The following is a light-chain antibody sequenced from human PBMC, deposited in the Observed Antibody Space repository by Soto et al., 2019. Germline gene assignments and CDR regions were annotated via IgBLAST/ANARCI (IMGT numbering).Light chain of an antibody. Sequence: QPVLTQPPSASGTPGQRVTISCSGSSSNIGSNTVNWYQQRPGTAPKLLIYSNNLRPSGVPDRFSGSKSGTSASLAISGLQSEDEADYYCAAWDDSLNGYVFGTGTKLTVL. CDR3: AAWDDSLNGYV. V-gene: IGLV1-44*01. J-gene: IGLJ1*01. CDR1: SSNIGSNT. CDR2: SNN.